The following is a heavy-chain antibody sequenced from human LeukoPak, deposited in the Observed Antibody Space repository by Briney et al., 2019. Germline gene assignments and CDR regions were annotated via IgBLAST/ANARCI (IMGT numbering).Heavy chain of an antibody. CDR2: IYHSGST. D-gene: IGHD6-6*01. V-gene: IGHV4-59*08. Sequence: SETLSLTCTVSGGSISSYYWSWIRQPPGKGLEWIGYIYHSGSTNYNPSLKSRVTISVDTSKNQFSLKLSSVTAADTAVYYCAGLLVGYFQHWGQGTLVTVFS. CDR1: GGSISSYY. CDR3: AGLLVGYFQH. J-gene: IGHJ1*01.